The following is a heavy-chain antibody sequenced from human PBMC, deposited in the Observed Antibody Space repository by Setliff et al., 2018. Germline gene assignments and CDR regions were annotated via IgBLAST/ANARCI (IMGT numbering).Heavy chain of an antibody. Sequence: ASVKVSCKASGYTFTRNGINWVRQAPGQGLEWMGWISVYNGNTHYAQKFQGRVTMTTDTSTTTAYMDLRSLRSDDTAVYYCASSVDYYDRSGYPYAMDVWGQGTPVTVSS. J-gene: IGHJ6*02. CDR2: ISVYNGNT. CDR1: GYTFTRNG. D-gene: IGHD3-22*01. CDR3: ASSVDYYDRSGYPYAMDV. V-gene: IGHV1-18*01.